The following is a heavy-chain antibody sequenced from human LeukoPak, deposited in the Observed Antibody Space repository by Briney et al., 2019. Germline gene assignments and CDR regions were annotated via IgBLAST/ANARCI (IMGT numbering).Heavy chain of an antibody. J-gene: IGHJ4*02. V-gene: IGHV4-4*07. D-gene: IGHD5-18*01. CDR1: GASISTYH. CDR3: ARERGGGDSYAYVPLDY. CDR2: IYTSGGT. Sequence: PSETLSLTCTVSGASISTYHWSWIRQPAGKGLEWIGRIYTSGGTNYNPSLKSRVTMSVDTSKNQFSLSLSTLTAADTAVYYCARERGGGDSYAYVPLDYWGQGTLVTVSS.